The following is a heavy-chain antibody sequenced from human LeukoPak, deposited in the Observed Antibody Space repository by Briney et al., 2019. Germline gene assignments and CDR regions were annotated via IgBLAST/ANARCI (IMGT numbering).Heavy chain of an antibody. CDR1: GFTFTDSA. CDR2: ISTSGGDT. CDR3: AKGGNYAPLDY. J-gene: IGHJ4*02. Sequence: PGGSLRLSCAASGFTFTDSAMTWVRQAPGKGLEWVSAISTSGGDTIYTDSVKGRFTISRDNSQNILYLQMNSLRAEDTAIYYCAKGGNYAPLDYWGQGTLVTVSS. V-gene: IGHV3-23*01. D-gene: IGHD1-7*01.